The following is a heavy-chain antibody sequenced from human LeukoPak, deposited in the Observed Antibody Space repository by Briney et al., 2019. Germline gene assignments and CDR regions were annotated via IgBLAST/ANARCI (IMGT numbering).Heavy chain of an antibody. V-gene: IGHV3-74*01. D-gene: IGHD4/OR15-4a*01. Sequence: PGGSLRLSCAASGFTFSDYWMHWVRQAPGKGLVWVSRTSSDASTTLYADSVQGRFSVSRDNAKNTLYLQMSSLRAEDTAVYYCTRGLPNFSFFDYWGQGILVTVSS. CDR3: TRGLPNFSFFDY. CDR2: TSSDASTT. J-gene: IGHJ4*02. CDR1: GFTFSDYW.